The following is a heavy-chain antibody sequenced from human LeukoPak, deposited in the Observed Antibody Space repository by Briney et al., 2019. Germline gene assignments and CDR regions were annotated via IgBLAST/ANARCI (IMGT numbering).Heavy chain of an antibody. V-gene: IGHV3-7*01. CDR3: ARVNPLMAPGAFDI. CDR2: IKQDGSEK. J-gene: IGHJ3*02. CDR1: EFTLSSYW. D-gene: IGHD2-8*01. Sequence: GGSLRLSCAASEFTLSSYWMAWVRQAPGKGLAWVAKIKQDGSEKYYVDSVKGRFTISRDNARNSLYLQMNSLRAEDTAIFYCARVNPLMAPGAFDIWGQGTMVAVSS.